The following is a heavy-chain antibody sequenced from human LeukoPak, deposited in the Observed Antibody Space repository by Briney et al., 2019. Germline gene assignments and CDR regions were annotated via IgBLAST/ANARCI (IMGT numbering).Heavy chain of an antibody. CDR3: ARKGDWNHLGLRRKNFDH. CDR1: GGSFSGYY. J-gene: IGHJ4*02. CDR2: INHSGST. V-gene: IGHV4-34*01. Sequence: PSETLSLTCAVYGGSFSGYYWSWIRQPPGKGLEWIGEINHSGSTNYNPSLKSRVTISVDTSKNQFSLKLSSVTAADTAVYYCARKGDWNHLGLRRKNFDHWGQGTLVTVSS. D-gene: IGHD1-1*01.